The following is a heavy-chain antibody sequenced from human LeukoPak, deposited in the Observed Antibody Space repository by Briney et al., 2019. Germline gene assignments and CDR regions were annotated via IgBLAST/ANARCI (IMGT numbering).Heavy chain of an antibody. Sequence: PGGSLRLSCAASGFTFSDYYMSWIRQAPGKGLEWVSYISSSGSTIYYADSVKGRFTISRDNAKNSLYLQMNSLRAEDTALYYCARNGIQLWSPKAYYYYYYMDVWGKGTTVTVSS. CDR1: GFTFSDYY. D-gene: IGHD5-18*01. J-gene: IGHJ6*03. CDR2: ISSSGSTI. CDR3: ARNGIQLWSPKAYYYYYYMDV. V-gene: IGHV3-11*01.